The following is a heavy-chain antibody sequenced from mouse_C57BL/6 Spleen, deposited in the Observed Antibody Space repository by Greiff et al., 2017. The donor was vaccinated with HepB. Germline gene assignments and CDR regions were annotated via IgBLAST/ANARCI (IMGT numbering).Heavy chain of an antibody. D-gene: IGHD2-3*01. CDR3: ARQGGYYSYYYAMDY. Sequence: VQRVESGPGLVAPSQSLSITCTVSGFSLTSYGLHWVRQPPGKGLEWLVVIWSDGSTTYNSALKSRLSISKDNSKSQVFLKMNSLQTDDTAMYYCARQGGYYSYYYAMDYWGQGTSVTVSS. CDR2: IWSDGST. J-gene: IGHJ4*01. CDR1: GFSLTSYG. V-gene: IGHV2-6-1*01.